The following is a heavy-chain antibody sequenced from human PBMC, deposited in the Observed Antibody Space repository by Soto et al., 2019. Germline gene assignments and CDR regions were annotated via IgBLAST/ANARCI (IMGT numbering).Heavy chain of an antibody. V-gene: IGHV1-18*01. CDR3: ARDLAPSKGGGHGMDV. CDR2: ISAYNGNT. J-gene: IGHJ6*02. D-gene: IGHD2-15*01. CDR1: GYTFTSYG. Sequence: ASVKVSCKASGYTFTSYGISWVRQAPGQGLEWMGWISAYNGNTNYAQKLQGRVTMTTDTSTSTAYMELRSLRSDDTAVYYCARDLAPSKGGGHGMDVWGQGTTVTVSS.